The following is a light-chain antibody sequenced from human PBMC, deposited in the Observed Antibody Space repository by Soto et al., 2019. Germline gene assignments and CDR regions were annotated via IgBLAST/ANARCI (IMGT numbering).Light chain of an antibody. CDR1: QSISSS. CDR3: QLTYSIPWT. Sequence: DFQINQSPSSLSSSVGDRVTVTCRASQSISSSLNWYQQKPGKAPKVLIYGASTLQSGVPSRFSGSGSGTDFTLTISSLQPEDSTTYYCQLTYSIPWTFGQGGIVDIK. V-gene: IGKV1-39*01. J-gene: IGKJ1*01. CDR2: GAS.